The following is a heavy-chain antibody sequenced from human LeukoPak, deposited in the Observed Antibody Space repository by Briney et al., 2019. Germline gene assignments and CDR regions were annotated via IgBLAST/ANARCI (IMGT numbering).Heavy chain of an antibody. D-gene: IGHD4-23*01. J-gene: IGHJ4*02. CDR2: ITAYNGYT. Sequence: VASVKVSCKASGYTFTTYDINWVRPTTGQGLEWMGLITAYNGYTDYAQSLQGRVTMTTDTSTSTAYLELRSLRSDDTAVYYCARGDYVGRYWGQGTLVTVSS. V-gene: IGHV1-18*01. CDR1: GYTFTTYD. CDR3: ARGDYVGRY.